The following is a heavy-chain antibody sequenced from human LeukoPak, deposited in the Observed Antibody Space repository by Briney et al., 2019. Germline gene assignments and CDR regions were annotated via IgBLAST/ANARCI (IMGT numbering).Heavy chain of an antibody. J-gene: IGHJ4*02. Sequence: GGSLRLSCSASGFTFSSYAMHWVRQAPGKGLGYVSAISSNGGSTYYGDSVKGRFTISRDNSKNTLYLQMSSLRAEDTAVYYCVNLVDGDYVHNFDYWGQGTLVTVSS. V-gene: IGHV3-64D*06. CDR1: GFTFSSYA. CDR3: VNLVDGDYVHNFDY. CDR2: ISSNGGST. D-gene: IGHD4-17*01.